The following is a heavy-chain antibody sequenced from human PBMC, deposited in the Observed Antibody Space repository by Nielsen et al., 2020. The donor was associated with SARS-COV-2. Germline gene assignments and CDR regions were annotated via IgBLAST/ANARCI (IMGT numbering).Heavy chain of an antibody. Sequence: ASVKVSCKASGYTFTGYYMHWVRQAPGQGLEWMGWINPNSGGTNYAQKFQGRVTMTEDTSTDTAYMELSSLRSEDTAVYYCARTKQYYDFWSGYFRSGGGSYPGPDSWFDPWGQGTLVTVSS. CDR1: GYTFTGYY. D-gene: IGHD3-3*01. CDR3: ARTKQYYDFWSGYFRSGGGSYPGPDSWFDP. V-gene: IGHV1-2*02. CDR2: INPNSGGT. J-gene: IGHJ5*02.